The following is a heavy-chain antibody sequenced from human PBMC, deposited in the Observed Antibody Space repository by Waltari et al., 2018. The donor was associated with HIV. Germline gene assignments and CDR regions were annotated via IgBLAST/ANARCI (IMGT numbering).Heavy chain of an antibody. CDR1: SESFSGNY. Sequence: QVQLKQWGAGVLKPSETLSLTCAVYSESFSGNYWSWIRQPPGKGLEWIGEVNHSGSTNYPPSLTRRVTISIDTSKKQFALCLTAVAAADTARYYCARMPILGYGSYSFDSWGQATLVTFSS. V-gene: IGHV4-34*01. CDR3: ARMPILGYGSYSFDS. D-gene: IGHD6-13*01. J-gene: IGHJ4*02. CDR2: VNHSGST.